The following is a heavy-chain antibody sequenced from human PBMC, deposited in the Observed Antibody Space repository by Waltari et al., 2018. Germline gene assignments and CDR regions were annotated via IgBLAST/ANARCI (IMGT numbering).Heavy chain of an antibody. V-gene: IGHV6-1*01. CDR2: TYYRSKWYN. J-gene: IGHJ6*02. D-gene: IGHD1-1*01. Sequence: VQLQQSGPGLVKPSQTLSLTCAISGDSVSSNNAAWNWIRQSPSRGLEWLGRTYYRSKWYNNYAESVKSRISINPDTSKNQFSLQLNSVTPEDTAVYYCARQRTTTYYYGLDVWGQGATVAVSS. CDR1: GDSVSSNNAA. CDR3: ARQRTTTYYYGLDV.